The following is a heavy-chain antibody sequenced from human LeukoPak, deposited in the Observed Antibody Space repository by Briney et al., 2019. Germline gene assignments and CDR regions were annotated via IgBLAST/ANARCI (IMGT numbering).Heavy chain of an antibody. CDR3: ARAPPKYSSSSEGGY. J-gene: IGHJ4*02. V-gene: IGHV1-46*02. D-gene: IGHD6-13*01. CDR2: INPSDGST. Sequence: GASVKVSCKASGYTFKHYYMHWVRQAPGQGLEWMGRINPSDGSTSYAQKFQGRVTMTRNTSISTAYMELSSLRSEDTAVYYCARAPPKYSSSSEGGYWGQGTLVTVSS. CDR1: GYTFKHYY.